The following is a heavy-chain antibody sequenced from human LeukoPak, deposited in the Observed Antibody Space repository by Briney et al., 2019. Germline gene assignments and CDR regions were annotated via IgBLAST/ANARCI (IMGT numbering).Heavy chain of an antibody. D-gene: IGHD2-2*01. CDR3: ARRGDIVVVPAAAPLDAFDI. J-gene: IGHJ3*02. CDR1: GYTFTSYA. V-gene: IGHV1-3*01. Sequence: GASVKVSCKASGYTFTSYAMHWVRQAPGQRLEWMGWINAGNGNTKYSQKFQGRVTITRDTSASTAYMELSSLRSEDTAVYYRARRGDIVVVPAAAPLDAFDIWGQGTMVTVSS. CDR2: INAGNGNT.